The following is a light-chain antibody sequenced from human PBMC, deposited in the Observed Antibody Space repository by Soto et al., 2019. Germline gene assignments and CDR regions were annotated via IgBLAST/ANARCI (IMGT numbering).Light chain of an antibody. CDR3: QQYTNTNNPWM. V-gene: IGKV1-5*01. Sequence: DIRVTQSPPTLSASVGDRVTITCRASQTITTWMAWYQQKPGKAPKLLVYGASTLQSGVATRFSGSGSGTEFTLIISGLQPEDSATYYCQQYTNTNNPWMFGQGTKVEI. CDR1: QTITTW. J-gene: IGKJ1*01. CDR2: GAS.